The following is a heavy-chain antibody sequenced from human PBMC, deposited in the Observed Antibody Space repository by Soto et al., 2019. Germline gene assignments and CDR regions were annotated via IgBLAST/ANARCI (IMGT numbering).Heavy chain of an antibody. CDR1: GFTFSSYG. V-gene: IGHV3-30*18. Sequence: QVQLVESGGGVVQPGRSPRLSCAASGFTFSSYGMHWVRQAPGKGLEWVAVISYDGSNKYYADSVKGRFTISRDNSKNTLYLQMNSLRAEDTAVYYCAKDARELRALGWYFDLWGRGTLVTVSS. CDR2: ISYDGSNK. CDR3: AKDARELRALGWYFDL. D-gene: IGHD1-26*01. J-gene: IGHJ2*01.